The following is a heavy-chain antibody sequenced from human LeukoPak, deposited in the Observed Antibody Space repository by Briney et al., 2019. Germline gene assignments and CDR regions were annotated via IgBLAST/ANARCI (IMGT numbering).Heavy chain of an antibody. J-gene: IGHJ5*02. CDR2: IHYSGST. V-gene: IGHV4-59*12. CDR1: GGSIGSYY. CDR3: ARGHRGTFDP. Sequence: SETLSLTCTVSGGSIGSYYWSWIRQPPGKGLEWIGYIHYSGSTNYNPSLRSRVTISVDTSKNQFSLKLSSVTAADTAVYYCARGHRGTFDPWGQGTLVTVSS. D-gene: IGHD1-14*01.